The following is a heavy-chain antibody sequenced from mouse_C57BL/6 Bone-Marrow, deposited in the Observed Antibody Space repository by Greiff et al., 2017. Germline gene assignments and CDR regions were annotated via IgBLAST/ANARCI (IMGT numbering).Heavy chain of an antibody. Sequence: QVQLQQPGAELVKPGASVKLSCKASGYTFTSYWMHWVKQRPGRGLEWIGRIGPNSGGTKYNEKFKSKATLTVYKPSSTAYMQLSSLTSEDSAVYYCARSPRALYYYGSIWYFDVWGTGTTVTVSS. J-gene: IGHJ1*03. V-gene: IGHV1-72*01. CDR1: GYTFTSYW. D-gene: IGHD1-1*01. CDR2: IGPNSGGT. CDR3: ARSPRALYYYGSIWYFDV.